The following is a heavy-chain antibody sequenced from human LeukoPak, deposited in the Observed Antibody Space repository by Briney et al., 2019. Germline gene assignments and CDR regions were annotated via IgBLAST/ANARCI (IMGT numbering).Heavy chain of an antibody. Sequence: SQTLSLTSAVSGGSISSGGYSWSWIRQPPGKGLEWIGYIYHSGSTYYNPSLKSRVTISVDRSKNQFSLKLSSVTAADTAVYYCARNLVATSTYYFDYWGQGTLVTVSS. V-gene: IGHV4-30-2*01. CDR2: IYHSGST. CDR1: GGSISSGGYS. CDR3: ARNLVATSTYYFDY. J-gene: IGHJ4*02. D-gene: IGHD5-12*01.